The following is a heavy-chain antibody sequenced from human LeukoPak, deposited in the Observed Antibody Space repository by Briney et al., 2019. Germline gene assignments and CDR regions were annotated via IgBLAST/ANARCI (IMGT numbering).Heavy chain of an antibody. Sequence: GGSLRLSCAASGFNFANHAMSWVRQTPGKGLEWVSAISGGGDITYYADSVTGRFTISRDNSKDTLFLQMHSLRPGDTAVYYCARVPAGFHYDSSGTWGQGTLVTVSS. CDR1: GFNFANHA. D-gene: IGHD3-22*01. CDR3: ARVPAGFHYDSSGT. CDR2: ISGGGDIT. J-gene: IGHJ4*02. V-gene: IGHV3-23*01.